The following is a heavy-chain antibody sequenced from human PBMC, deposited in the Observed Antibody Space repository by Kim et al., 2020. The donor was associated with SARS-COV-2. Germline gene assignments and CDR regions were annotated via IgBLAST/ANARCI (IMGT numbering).Heavy chain of an antibody. D-gene: IGHD2-2*01. CDR2: IWYNGRNT. Sequence: GGSLRLSCGASGFRFENYGMHWVRQAPGKGLEWVALIWYNGRNTNYADSVRGRFTISRDNSNNILYLQMTGLRVDDTAVYYCGSGSRSRDYERTDNAFD. V-gene: IGHV3-33*08. CDR3: GSGSRSRDYERTDNAFD. CDR1: GFRFENYG. J-gene: IGHJ3*02.